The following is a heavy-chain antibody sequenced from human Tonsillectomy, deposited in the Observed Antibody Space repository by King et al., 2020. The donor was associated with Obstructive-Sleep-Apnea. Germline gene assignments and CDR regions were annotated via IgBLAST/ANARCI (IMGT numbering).Heavy chain of an antibody. CDR1: GYTFTSYD. CDR2: MNPNSGNT. Sequence: QLVQSGAEVKKPGASVKVSCKASGYTFTSYDINWVRQATGQGLEWMGWMNPNSGNTGYAQKFQGRVTMTRNTSISTAYMELSSLRSEDTAVYYCARGLDSSGWYLSGGDYWGQGTLVTVSS. V-gene: IGHV1-8*01. CDR3: ARGLDSSGWYLSGGDY. D-gene: IGHD6-19*01. J-gene: IGHJ4*02.